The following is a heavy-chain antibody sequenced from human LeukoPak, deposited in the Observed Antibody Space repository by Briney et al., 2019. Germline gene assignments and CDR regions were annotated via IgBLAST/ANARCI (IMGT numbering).Heavy chain of an antibody. V-gene: IGHV3-23*01. CDR3: TKGDGGYYPIDN. D-gene: IGHD1-26*01. J-gene: IGHJ4*02. CDR1: GFTFSKDG. Sequence: GGSLRLSCAASGFTFSKDGMSWVRQAPGKGLEWVSTVSDNGANTHYADSVKGQFTISRDNSRNTLLLEMNSLRVDDTALYYCTKGDGGYYPIDNWGQGTLVIVSS. CDR2: VSDNGANT.